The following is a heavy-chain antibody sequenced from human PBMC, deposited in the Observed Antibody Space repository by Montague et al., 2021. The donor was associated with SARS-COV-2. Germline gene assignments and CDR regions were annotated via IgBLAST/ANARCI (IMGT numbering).Heavy chain of an antibody. J-gene: IGHJ5*02. CDR3: ARGISLFDP. CDR1: GFIFSDCN. V-gene: IGHV3-11*05. Sequence: SLRLSCAASGFIFSDCNMTWIRQTPGKGLEWISYINGASSRTNYADSVKGRFTISRDNAKNSLFLQTNSLRVEDTAVYYCARGISLFDPWGQGTLVTVSS. CDR2: INGASSRT.